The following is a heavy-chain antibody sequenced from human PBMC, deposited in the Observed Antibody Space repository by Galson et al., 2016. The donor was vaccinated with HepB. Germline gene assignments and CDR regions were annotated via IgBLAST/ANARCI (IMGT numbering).Heavy chain of an antibody. J-gene: IGHJ4*02. D-gene: IGHD1-26*01. CDR1: GYRFSTFW. Sequence: QSGAEVKKPGESLKISCKGSGYRFSTFWIGWVRQMPGKGLEWMGIIYPDDSDTRYSPSFQGQVTISADKSISTAYLQWSSLKASDTARYYCARLSFGSFEKADLDDWGQGTLVTVSS. CDR3: ARLSFGSFEKADLDD. V-gene: IGHV5-51*01. CDR2: IYPDDSDT.